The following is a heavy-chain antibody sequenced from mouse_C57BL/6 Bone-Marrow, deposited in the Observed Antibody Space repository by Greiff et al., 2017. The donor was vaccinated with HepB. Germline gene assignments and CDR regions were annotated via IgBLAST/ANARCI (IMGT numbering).Heavy chain of an antibody. V-gene: IGHV1-81*01. CDR1: GYTFTSYG. D-gene: IGHD2-5*01. J-gene: IGHJ4*01. CDR2: IYPRSGNT. Sequence: QVQLQQSGAELARPGASVKLSCKASGYTFTSYGISWVKQRTGQGLEWIGEIYPRSGNTYYNEKFKGKATLTADKSSSTAYMQLSSLTSEDSAVYFCARAYYSNYGLYYAMDYWGQGTAVTVSA. CDR3: ARAYYSNYGLYYAMDY.